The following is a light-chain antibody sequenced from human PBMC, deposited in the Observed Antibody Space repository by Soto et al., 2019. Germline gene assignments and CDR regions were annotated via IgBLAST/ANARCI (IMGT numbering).Light chain of an antibody. V-gene: IGKV3D-15*01. J-gene: IGKJ5*01. CDR1: QSVDTN. Sequence: EIVMTQSPATLSLSPGDTATLSCRASQSVDTNLAWYVQKPGQAPRRLMYGVSTWGTGVTARFSGSGSGTEFTLTISSLQSEDFAIYHCQQYKSWPITFGQGTRLEIK. CDR3: QQYKSWPIT. CDR2: GVS.